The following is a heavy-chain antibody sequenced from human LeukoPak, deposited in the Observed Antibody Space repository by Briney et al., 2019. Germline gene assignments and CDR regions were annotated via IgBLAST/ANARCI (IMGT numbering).Heavy chain of an antibody. Sequence: SETLSLTCAVYGGSFSGYYWSWIRQPPGKGLEWIGEINHSGSTNYNPSLKSRVTISVDTSKNQFSLKLSSVTAADTAVYYCAREYSSSWYFLDYWGQGTLVTVSS. D-gene: IGHD6-13*01. J-gene: IGHJ4*02. CDR3: AREYSSSWYFLDY. V-gene: IGHV4-34*01. CDR1: GGSFSGYY. CDR2: INHSGST.